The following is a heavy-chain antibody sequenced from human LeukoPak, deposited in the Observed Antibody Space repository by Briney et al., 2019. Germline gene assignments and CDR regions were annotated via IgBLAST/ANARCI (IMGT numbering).Heavy chain of an antibody. D-gene: IGHD4-11*01. J-gene: IGHJ6*03. V-gene: IGHV4-34*01. CDR3: ARLSPMTTFSPTVRYYYYYMDV. CDR2: INHSGST. CDR1: GGSFSGYY. Sequence: PSETLSLTCAVYGGSFSGYYWSWIRQPPGKGLEWIGEINHSGSTNYNPSLKSRVTISVDTSKNQFSLKLSSVTAAGTAVYYCARLSPMTTFSPTVRYYYYYMDVWGKGTTVTVSS.